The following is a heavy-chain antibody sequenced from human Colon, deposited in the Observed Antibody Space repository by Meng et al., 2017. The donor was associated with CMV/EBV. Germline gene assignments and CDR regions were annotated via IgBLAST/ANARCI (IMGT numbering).Heavy chain of an antibody. D-gene: IGHD3-22*01. CDR1: GFTFSSYA. J-gene: IGHJ3*02. CDR2: ISGSGGST. CDR3: ARGGGLYDSSGYGAFDI. V-gene: IGHV3-23*01. Sequence: GESLKISCAASGFTFSSYAMSWVRQAPGKGLEWVSAISGSGGSTYYADSVKGRFTISRDNSKNTLYLQMNSLRAEDTAVYYCARGGGLYDSSGYGAFDIWGQGTMVTVSS.